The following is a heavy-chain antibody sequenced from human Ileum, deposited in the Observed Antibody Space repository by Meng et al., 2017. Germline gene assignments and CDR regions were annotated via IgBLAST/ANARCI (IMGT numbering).Heavy chain of an antibody. CDR3: ARDHMGSLDY. V-gene: IGHV4-61*08. CDR1: GGSVSRAGYQ. CDR2: AST. D-gene: IGHD1-26*01. Sequence: QVPLQESGPGLGRPSGTLSLICTVSGGSVSRAGYQWGWIRQPPGKGLEWIGYASTNYNPSLKSRVTISLDTSRNQFSLSLSSVTAADTAVYYCARDHMGSLDYWGQGILVTVSS. J-gene: IGHJ4*02.